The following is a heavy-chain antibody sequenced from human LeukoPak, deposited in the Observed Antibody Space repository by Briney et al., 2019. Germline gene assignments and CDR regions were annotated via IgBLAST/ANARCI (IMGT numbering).Heavy chain of an antibody. CDR1: GFTFSSYS. Sequence: GGSLRLSCAASGFTFSSYSMNWVRQAPGKGLEWVSSISSSSSYIYYADSVKGRFTISRDNAKNSLYLQMNSLRAEDTAVYYCARGDDIVVVVAATTDIDYWGQGTLVTVFS. D-gene: IGHD2-15*01. V-gene: IGHV3-21*01. J-gene: IGHJ4*02. CDR3: ARGDDIVVVVAATTDIDY. CDR2: ISSSSSYI.